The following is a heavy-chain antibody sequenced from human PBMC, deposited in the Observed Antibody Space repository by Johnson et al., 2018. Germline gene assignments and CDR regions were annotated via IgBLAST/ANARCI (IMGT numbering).Heavy chain of an antibody. Sequence: QVQLQESGPGLVKPSETLSLTCTVSGGSISGSNYYWGWIRQPPGKGLECIGSIYYSGSTYYNPSLKSRVTISVDTSKNQFSLKLSSVTAADTAVYYGAREGYCSGGSCYSPWGQGTLVTVSS. CDR1: GGSISGSNYY. D-gene: IGHD2-15*01. CDR3: AREGYCSGGSCYSP. V-gene: IGHV4-39*07. J-gene: IGHJ5*02. CDR2: IYYSGST.